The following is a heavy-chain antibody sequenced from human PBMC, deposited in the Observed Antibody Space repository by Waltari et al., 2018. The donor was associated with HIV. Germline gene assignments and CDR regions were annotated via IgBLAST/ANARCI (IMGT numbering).Heavy chain of an antibody. V-gene: IGHV4-34*01. Sequence: QVRLQEWGTGVLKPSETLSLSCAMYDEYFIGYYWPWIRQSPGRGMQWIGEINHAGATNYNPSLRSRLIFSIDTSKKQFYMKLTSVTVADTATYFCARGYAAAAPYFGLDVWGQGTTVTVSS. CDR3: ARGYAAAAPYFGLDV. CDR2: INHAGAT. D-gene: IGHD6-13*01. CDR1: DEYFIGYY. J-gene: IGHJ6*02.